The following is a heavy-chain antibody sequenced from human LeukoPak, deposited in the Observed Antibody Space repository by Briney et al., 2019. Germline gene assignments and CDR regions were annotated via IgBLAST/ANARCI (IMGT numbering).Heavy chain of an antibody. D-gene: IGHD6-19*01. V-gene: IGHV1-69*05. J-gene: IGHJ4*02. CDR1: GGTFSSYA. Sequence: ASVKVSCEASGGTFSSYAISWVRQAPGQGLEWMGGIIPIFGTANYAQKFQGRVTITTDESTSTAYMELSSLRSEDTTVYYCARLTHAVAEDYWGQGTLVTVSS. CDR2: IIPIFGTA. CDR3: ARLTHAVAEDY.